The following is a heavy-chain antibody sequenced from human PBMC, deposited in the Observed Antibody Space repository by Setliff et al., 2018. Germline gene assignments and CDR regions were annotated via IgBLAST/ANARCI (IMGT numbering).Heavy chain of an antibody. V-gene: IGHV3-23*01. CDR2: ISGSGGST. D-gene: IGHD6-6*01. CDR1: GFTFTNDA. Sequence: PGGSLRLSCAASGFTFTNDAMTWVRQAPGKGLQWVSVISGSGGSTYYADSVKGRFTIPRDNSKSTLFLQMNSLRAEDTAVYYCAKDRTNEYSSSFFTIIDYWGQGTLVTVSS. J-gene: IGHJ4*02. CDR3: AKDRTNEYSSSFFTIIDY.